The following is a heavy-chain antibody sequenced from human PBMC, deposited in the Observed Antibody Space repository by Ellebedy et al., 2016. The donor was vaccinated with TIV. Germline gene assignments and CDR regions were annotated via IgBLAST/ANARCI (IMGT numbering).Heavy chain of an antibody. Sequence: GASLKISCAASGFTFTKYNLHWVRQAPGKGLEWVAVSRSDGSNKYYAESVKGRFIISRDNSKNTLYLQMNSLRAEDTAVYYCARGVTVTMDLDYWGQGTLVTVSS. J-gene: IGHJ4*02. D-gene: IGHD4-17*01. CDR2: SRSDGSNK. CDR3: ARGVTVTMDLDY. V-gene: IGHV3-33*01. CDR1: GFTFTKYN.